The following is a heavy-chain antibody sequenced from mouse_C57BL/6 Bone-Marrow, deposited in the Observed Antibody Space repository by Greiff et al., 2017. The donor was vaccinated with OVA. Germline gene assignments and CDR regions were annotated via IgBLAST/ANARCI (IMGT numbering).Heavy chain of an antibody. D-gene: IGHD1-1*01. CDR2: IYPGSGSI. CDR3: ARDYYGSSSSY. V-gene: IGHV1-55*01. Sequence: VQLQQPGAELVKPGASVKMSCKASGYTFTSYWITWVKQRPGQGLEWIGDIYPGSGSIDYNENFKSKATLTVDTSSSTAYMQLSSLTSEDSAVYFCARDYYGSSSSYWGQGTTLTVSS. CDR1: GYTFTSYW. J-gene: IGHJ2*01.